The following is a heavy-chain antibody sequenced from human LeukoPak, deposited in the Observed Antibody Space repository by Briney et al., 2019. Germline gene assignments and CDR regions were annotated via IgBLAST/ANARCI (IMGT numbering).Heavy chain of an antibody. D-gene: IGHD3-10*01. CDR1: GFTFSNYA. J-gene: IGHJ4*02. CDR3: GRDRTGSYYRDPDY. CDR2: ISSDGTNT. V-gene: IGHV3-30*04. Sequence: GGSLRLSCSASGFTFSNYAIHWVRQAPGKGLEWVTVISSDGTNTYYADSVRGRFTVSRDNSRDTLYLQMNSLRAEDTAVYYCGRDRTGSYYRDPDYWGQGTLVTVSS.